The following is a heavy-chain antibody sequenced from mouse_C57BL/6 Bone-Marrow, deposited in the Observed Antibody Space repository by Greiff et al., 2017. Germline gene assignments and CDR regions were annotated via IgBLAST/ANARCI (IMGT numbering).Heavy chain of an antibody. Sequence: VQLQESGAELARPGASVKLSCKASGYTFPSYGLSWVKQRTGQGLAWIGEICPRSGNTYYNEKFKGKATLTADKSSSTAYMELRSLTSEDSAVYFCEGVVVHYAMDYWGQGTSVTVSS. CDR3: EGVVVHYAMDY. CDR1: GYTFPSYG. J-gene: IGHJ4*01. CDR2: ICPRSGNT. D-gene: IGHD1-1*01. V-gene: IGHV1-81*01.